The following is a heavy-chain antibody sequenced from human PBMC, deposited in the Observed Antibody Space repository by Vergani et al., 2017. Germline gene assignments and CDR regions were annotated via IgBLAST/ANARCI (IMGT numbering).Heavy chain of an antibody. CDR1: GYSISSGYY. J-gene: IGHJ4*02. CDR2: IYHSGST. CDR3: ARLRQWEPPIGY. V-gene: IGHV4-38-2*01. Sequence: QVQLQESGPGLVKPSETLSLTCAVSGYSISSGYYWGWIRQHPGKGLEWIGSIYHSGSTYYNPSLKSRVTISVDTSKNQFSLKLSSVTAADTAVYYCARLRQWEPPIGYWGQGTLVTVSS. D-gene: IGHD1-26*01.